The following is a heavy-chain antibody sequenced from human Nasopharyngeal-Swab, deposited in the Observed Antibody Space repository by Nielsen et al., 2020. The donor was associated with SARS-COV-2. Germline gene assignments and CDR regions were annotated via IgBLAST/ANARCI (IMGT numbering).Heavy chain of an antibody. V-gene: IGHV4-34*01. J-gene: IGHJ1*01. Sequence: SETLSLTCTVSGGSISSYYWSWIRQPPGKGLEWIGEINHSGSTNYNPSLKSRVTISVDTSKNQFSLKLSSVTAADTAVYYCANYGVYYDFWSGYPAEYFQHWGQGTLVTVSS. CDR2: INHSGST. D-gene: IGHD3-3*01. CDR3: ANYGVYYDFWSGYPAEYFQH. CDR1: GGSISSYY.